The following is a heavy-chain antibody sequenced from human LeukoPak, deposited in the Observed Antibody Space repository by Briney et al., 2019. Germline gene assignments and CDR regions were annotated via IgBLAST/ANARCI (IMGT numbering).Heavy chain of an antibody. CDR1: RFTFSSFS. Sequence: GGSETLSCAPSRFTFSSFSMNWARHAPGRGLEWVSYNSSSSGTIYYADSVKGRFSLSRENPKNTLYLQKNNLRAQDTAVYYCARAARFGDWGQGTLVTASS. J-gene: IGHJ4*02. V-gene: IGHV3-48*01. CDR3: ARAARFGD. CDR2: NSSSSGTI.